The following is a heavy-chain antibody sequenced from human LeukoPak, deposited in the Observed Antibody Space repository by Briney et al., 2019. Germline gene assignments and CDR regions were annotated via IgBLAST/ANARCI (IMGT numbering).Heavy chain of an antibody. D-gene: IGHD4-17*01. J-gene: IGHJ4*02. CDR3: ARVRDYGDYPPDY. V-gene: IGHV3-30-3*01. CDR2: ISYDGSNK. Sequence: GGSLRLSCAASGFTFSSYAMHWVRQAPGKGLEWVAVISYDGSNKYYADSVKGRFTISRDNAKNSLYLQMSSLRAEDTAVYYCARVRDYGDYPPDYWGQGTLVTVSS. CDR1: GFTFSSYA.